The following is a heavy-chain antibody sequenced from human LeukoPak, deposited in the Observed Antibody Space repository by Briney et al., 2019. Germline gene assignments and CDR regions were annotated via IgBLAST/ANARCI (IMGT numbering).Heavy chain of an antibody. CDR3: ARGWGGDSGSYYFDY. V-gene: IGHV3-20*01. Sequence: PGGSLRLSCAASGFTFDDYGMSWVRQAPVKGLEWVSGINWNGGSTGYADSVKGRFTISRDNAKNSLYLQMNSLRAEDTALYRCARGWGGDSGSYYFDYWGQGTLVTVSS. CDR1: GFTFDDYG. D-gene: IGHD1-26*01. CDR2: INWNGGST. J-gene: IGHJ4*02.